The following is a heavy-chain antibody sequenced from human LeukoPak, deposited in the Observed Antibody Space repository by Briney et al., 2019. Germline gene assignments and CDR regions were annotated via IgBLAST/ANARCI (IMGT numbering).Heavy chain of an antibody. J-gene: IGHJ6*03. CDR1: GYTFTGYY. V-gene: IGHV1-2*06. CDR3: ARDLAMVVDYYYYYMDV. Sequence: GASVKVSCKASGYTFTGYYMHWVRQAPGQGLEWMGRINPNSGGTNYAQKFQGRVTMTRDTSISTAYTELSRLRSDDTAVYYCARDLAMVVDYYYYYMDVWGKGTTVTVSS. CDR2: INPNSGGT. D-gene: IGHD2-15*01.